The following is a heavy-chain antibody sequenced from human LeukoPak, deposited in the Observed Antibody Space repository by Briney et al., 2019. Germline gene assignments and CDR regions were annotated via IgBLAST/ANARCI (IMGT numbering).Heavy chain of an antibody. J-gene: IGHJ5*01. D-gene: IGHD2-15*01. CDR1: GFTFRSYS. Sequence: GGSLRLSCGASGFTFRSYSMSWVRQAPGKGLEWISYIINGGSTMYYADSVKGRFTIARDDAQNSLSLQMNSLRADDTAVYYCIKEAGYCSGGGCYRWFDSWGQGTLVTVSS. CDR3: IKEAGYCSGGGCYRWFDS. CDR2: IINGGSTM. V-gene: IGHV3-48*01.